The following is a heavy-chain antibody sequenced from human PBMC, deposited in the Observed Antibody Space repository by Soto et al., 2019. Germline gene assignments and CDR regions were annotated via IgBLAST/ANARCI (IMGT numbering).Heavy chain of an antibody. CDR2: INPSDGRT. D-gene: IGHD6-13*01. V-gene: IGHV1-46*03. CDR3: CRVGQQRAETFDQ. Sequence: QVRLVQSGPEVKKPGASVKVSCKASGYPFGAYYMHWVRQAPGQGLEWMGIINPSDGRTTYAQKFQGRVTLTRDTSSSTLFMELSSLKPEDTAFYYCCRVGQQRAETFDQWGQGSLVTVSS. J-gene: IGHJ4*02. CDR1: GYPFGAYY.